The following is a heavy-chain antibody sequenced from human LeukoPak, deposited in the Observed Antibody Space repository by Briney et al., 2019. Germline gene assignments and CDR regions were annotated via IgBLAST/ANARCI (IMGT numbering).Heavy chain of an antibody. CDR3: AKGPYSSSWYLGY. Sequence: GGSLRLSCAASGFTFSSYGMHWVCQAPGKGLEWVAVISYDGSNKYYADSVKGRFTISRDNSKNTLYLQMNSLRAEDTAVYYCAKGPYSSSWYLGYWGQGTLVTVSS. CDR1: GFTFSSYG. V-gene: IGHV3-30*18. J-gene: IGHJ4*02. CDR2: ISYDGSNK. D-gene: IGHD6-13*01.